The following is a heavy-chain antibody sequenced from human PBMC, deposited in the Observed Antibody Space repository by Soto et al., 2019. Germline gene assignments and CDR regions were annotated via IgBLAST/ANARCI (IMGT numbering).Heavy chain of an antibody. CDR3: ARGLLWFGESNWFDP. CDR1: GYTFTSYD. D-gene: IGHD3-10*01. J-gene: IGHJ5*02. Sequence: ASVKVSCKASGYTFTSYDINWVGQATGQGLEWMGWMNPNSGNTGYAQKFQGRVTMTRNTPISTAYMELSSLRSEDTAVYYCARGLLWFGESNWFDPWGQGTLVTVSS. V-gene: IGHV1-8*01. CDR2: MNPNSGNT.